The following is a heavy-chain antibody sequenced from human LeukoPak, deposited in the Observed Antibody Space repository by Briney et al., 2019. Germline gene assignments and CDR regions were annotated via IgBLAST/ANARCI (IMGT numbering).Heavy chain of an antibody. J-gene: IGHJ5*02. CDR1: GFNIRLHA. CDR2: IRSNSDGGTI. D-gene: IGHD3-22*01. V-gene: IGHV3-15*01. Sequence: GGSLRLSCVASGFNIRLHAMTWLRQAPGKGLEWVGRIRSNSDGGTIDYAAPVKGRFTLSRDDSKDTLYLQMNSLQTEDTAVYYCATDFYDSTWGQGTLVTVSS. CDR3: ATDFYDST.